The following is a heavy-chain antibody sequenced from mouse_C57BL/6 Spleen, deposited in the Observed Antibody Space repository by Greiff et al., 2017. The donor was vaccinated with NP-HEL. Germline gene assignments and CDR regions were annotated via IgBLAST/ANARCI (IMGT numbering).Heavy chain of an antibody. Sequence: DVKLVESEGGLVQPGSSMKLSCTASGFTFSDYYMAWVRQVPEKGLEWVANINYDGSSTYYLDSLKSRFIISRDNAKNILYLQMSSLKSEDTATYYCARDRVSPGYFDVWGTGTTVTVSS. CDR1: GFTFSDYY. CDR2: INYDGSST. J-gene: IGHJ1*03. V-gene: IGHV5-16*01. CDR3: ARDRVSPGYFDV. D-gene: IGHD3-1*01.